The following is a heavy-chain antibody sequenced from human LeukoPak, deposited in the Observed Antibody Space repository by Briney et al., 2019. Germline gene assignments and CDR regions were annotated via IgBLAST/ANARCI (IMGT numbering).Heavy chain of an antibody. J-gene: IGHJ4*02. V-gene: IGHV1-69*04. D-gene: IGHD3-22*01. CDR1: GGTFSSYA. CDR3: ASGYYYDSSGPVDY. Sequence: SVKVSCKASGGTFSSYAISWVRQAPGQGLEWMGRIIPIFGIANYAQKFQGRVTITADKSTSTAYMELSSLRSEDTAVYYCASGYYYDSSGPVDYWGRGTLVTVSS. CDR2: IIPIFGIA.